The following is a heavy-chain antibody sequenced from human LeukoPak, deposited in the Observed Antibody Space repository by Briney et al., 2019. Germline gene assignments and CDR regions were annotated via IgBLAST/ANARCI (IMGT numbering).Heavy chain of an antibody. Sequence: GGSLRLSCVASGFTVSRNYMNWVRQAPGKGLEWVSIIYSGGRTYYADSVKGRFTISRDNSKNTLYLQMNSLRAEDTAVYYCAKDHFGGATLDYWGQGTLVTVSS. V-gene: IGHV3-66*02. CDR1: GFTVSRNY. D-gene: IGHD1-26*01. CDR2: IYSGGRT. J-gene: IGHJ4*02. CDR3: AKDHFGGATLDY.